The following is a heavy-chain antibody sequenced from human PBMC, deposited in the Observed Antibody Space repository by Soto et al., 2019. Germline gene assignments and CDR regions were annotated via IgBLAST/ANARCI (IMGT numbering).Heavy chain of an antibody. CDR3: ARITMVRGNYFDY. CDR1: GFTFSSYS. Sequence: GGSLRLSCAASGFTFSSYSMNWVRQAPGKGLEWVSYISSSSSTIYYADSVKGRFTISRDNAKNSLYLQMNGLRDEDTAVYYCARITMVRGNYFDYWGQGTLVTVSS. CDR2: ISSSSSTI. J-gene: IGHJ4*02. V-gene: IGHV3-48*02. D-gene: IGHD3-10*01.